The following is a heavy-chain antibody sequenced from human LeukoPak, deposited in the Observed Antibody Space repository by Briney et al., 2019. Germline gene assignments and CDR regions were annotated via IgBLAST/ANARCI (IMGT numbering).Heavy chain of an antibody. CDR2: ISSSSSYI. D-gene: IGHD2-2*01. Sequence: PGGSLRLSCAASGFTFSSYSMNWVRQAPGKGLEWVSSISSSSSYIYYADSVKGRFTISRDNAKNSLYLQMNSLRDEDTAVYYCARDFGVVPAATIDYWSQGTLVTVSS. CDR1: GFTFSSYS. CDR3: ARDFGVVPAATIDY. J-gene: IGHJ4*02. V-gene: IGHV3-21*01.